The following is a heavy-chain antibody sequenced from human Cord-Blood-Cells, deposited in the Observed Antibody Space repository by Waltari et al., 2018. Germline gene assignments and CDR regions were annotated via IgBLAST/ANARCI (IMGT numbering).Heavy chain of an antibody. CDR1: GGSISSSSYY. V-gene: IGHV4-39*01. CDR3: ARQGRRDAFDI. Sequence: QLQLQESGPGLVKPSETLSLTCTVSGGSISSSSYYWGWIRQPPGKGLEWIGSIYYSGRTYYNPSLKSRVTISVDTSKNQFSLKLSSVTAADTAVYYCARQGRRDAFDIWGQGTMVTVSS. CDR2: IYYSGRT. J-gene: IGHJ3*02.